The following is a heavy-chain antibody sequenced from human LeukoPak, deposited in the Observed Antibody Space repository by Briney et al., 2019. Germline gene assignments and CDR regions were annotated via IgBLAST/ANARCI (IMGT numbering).Heavy chain of an antibody. CDR1: GFTFSSYS. V-gene: IGHV3-21*01. Sequence: GGSLRLSCAASGFTFSSYSMNWVRQAPGKGLEWVSSISSSSSYIYYADSVKGRFTISRDNAKNLLYLQMNSLRAEDTAVYYCARDLGGIAVAGTKMDVWGKGTTVTVSS. J-gene: IGHJ6*04. D-gene: IGHD6-19*01. CDR3: ARDLGGIAVAGTKMDV. CDR2: ISSSSSYI.